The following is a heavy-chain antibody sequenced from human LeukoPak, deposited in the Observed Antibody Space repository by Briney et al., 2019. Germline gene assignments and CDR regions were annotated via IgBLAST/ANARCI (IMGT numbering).Heavy chain of an antibody. J-gene: IGHJ4*02. Sequence: SETLSLTCTVSGGSISSYYWSWIRQPPGKGLEWIGYIYYSGSANYNPSLKSRVTISVDTSKNQFSLKLSSVTAADTAVYYCAARYGSGSYYRWGQGTLVTVSS. CDR3: AARYGSGSYYR. D-gene: IGHD3-10*01. CDR1: GGSISSYY. CDR2: IYYSGSA. V-gene: IGHV4-59*01.